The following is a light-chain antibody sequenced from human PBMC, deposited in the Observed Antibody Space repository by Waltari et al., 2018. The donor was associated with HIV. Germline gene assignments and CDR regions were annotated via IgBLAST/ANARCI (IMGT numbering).Light chain of an antibody. Sequence: QSALTQPPSASGSPGQSVTISCTGTSNDVGGHNFVSWYQQHPGKAPKLMISEVSRRPSGVPDRFFGSKSGNTASLTVSGLQVEDEADYYCSSYAGSNNLVVFGGGTKLTVL. V-gene: IGLV2-8*01. J-gene: IGLJ3*02. CDR3: SSYAGSNNLVV. CDR1: SNDVGGHNF. CDR2: EVS.